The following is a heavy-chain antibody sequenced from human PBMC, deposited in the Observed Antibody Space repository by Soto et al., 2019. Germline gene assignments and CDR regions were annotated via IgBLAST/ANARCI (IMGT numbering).Heavy chain of an antibody. D-gene: IGHD2-2*01. CDR2: IRAHNGNT. J-gene: IGHJ6*02. V-gene: IGHV1-18*01. Sequence: ASVKVSCKASGYSFTSYGISWVRQAPGQGLEWMGWIRAHNGNTHYAQKLQGRVTMTTDTFTSTAYMELRSLRSDDTAVYYCARVRLVPATGAAGTYYYYGMDVWGQGTTVTVSS. CDR3: ARVRLVPATGAAGTYYYYGMDV. CDR1: GYSFTSYG.